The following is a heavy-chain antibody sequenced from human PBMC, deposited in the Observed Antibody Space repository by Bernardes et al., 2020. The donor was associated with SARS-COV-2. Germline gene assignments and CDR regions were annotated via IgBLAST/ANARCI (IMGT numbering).Heavy chain of an antibody. V-gene: IGHV3-21*01. Sequence: GGSLRLSCVASGFTFSSFSINWVRQAPGKGLEWVSSISTTSDYIYYTDAVKGRFTISRDNAENSLYLQMNGLRAEDTAVCYCAKESGGEGTSSAFDIWGQGTMVTVSS. J-gene: IGHJ3*02. CDR2: ISTTSDYI. CDR3: AKESGGEGTSSAFDI. CDR1: GFTFSSFS. D-gene: IGHD3-16*01.